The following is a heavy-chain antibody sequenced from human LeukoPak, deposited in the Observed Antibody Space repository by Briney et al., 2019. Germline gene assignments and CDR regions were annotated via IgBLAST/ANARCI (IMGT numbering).Heavy chain of an antibody. Sequence: GGSLRLSCAASGFTFSSYGMHWVRQAPGKGLEWVAVISYDGSNKYYADSVKGRFTISRDNSKNTLYLQMNSLRAEDTAVYYCAKDLYDSSGAYFDYWGQGTLVTVSS. CDR2: ISYDGSNK. D-gene: IGHD3-22*01. CDR1: GFTFSSYG. J-gene: IGHJ4*02. CDR3: AKDLYDSSGAYFDY. V-gene: IGHV3-30*18.